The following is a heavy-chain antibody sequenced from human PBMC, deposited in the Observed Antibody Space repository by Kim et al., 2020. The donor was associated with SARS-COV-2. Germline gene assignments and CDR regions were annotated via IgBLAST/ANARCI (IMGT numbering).Heavy chain of an antibody. V-gene: IGHV4-39*01. CDR3: ASTYDILTGEFDY. J-gene: IGHJ4*02. Sequence: HPSLTSRAPISVDTSKNQFSLKLSSVTAADTAVYYCASTYDILTGEFDYWGQGTLVTVSS. D-gene: IGHD3-9*01.